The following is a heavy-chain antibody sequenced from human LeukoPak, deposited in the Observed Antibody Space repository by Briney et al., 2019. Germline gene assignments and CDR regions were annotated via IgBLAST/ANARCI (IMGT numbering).Heavy chain of an antibody. CDR2: INPNSGGT. D-gene: IGHD3-10*01. CDR1: VYTFTVYY. CDR3: ARDLLWFGAVDY. J-gene: IGHJ4*02. Sequence: ASVNVSCKSSVYTFTVYYMHWVGQAPGQGLEWMGWINPNSGGTNYAQKFQGRVTMTRDTSISTAYMELSRLRSDDTAVYYCARDLLWFGAVDYWGQGTLVTVSS. V-gene: IGHV1-2*02.